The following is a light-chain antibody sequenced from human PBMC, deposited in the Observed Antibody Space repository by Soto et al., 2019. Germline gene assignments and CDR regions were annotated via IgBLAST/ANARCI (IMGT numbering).Light chain of an antibody. J-gene: IGLJ2*01. CDR3: SSYTSSSTGV. V-gene: IGLV2-14*01. CDR2: DVS. CDR1: SSDVGGYNY. Sequence: QSALTQPASVSGSPGQSITISCPGTSSDVGGYNYVSWYQQHPGKAPKLMIYDVSNRPSGVSNRFSGSKSGNTASLTISGLQAEDEADYYCSSYTSSSTGVFGGGTKVTVL.